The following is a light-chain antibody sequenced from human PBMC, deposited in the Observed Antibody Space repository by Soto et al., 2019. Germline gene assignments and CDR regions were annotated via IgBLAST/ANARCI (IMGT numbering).Light chain of an antibody. CDR3: HQYGGSSLT. V-gene: IGKV3-20*01. CDR2: YAS. Sequence: EIVLTQSPGTLSLSPGERPTLSCRASQTVDNDYVAWNQQKSGQAPRLLIHYASSRATGTPGRFSGSGSGRDFTLTITGLEPEDFAVYYCHQYGGSSLTFGGGTKVEIK. J-gene: IGKJ4*01. CDR1: QTVDNDY.